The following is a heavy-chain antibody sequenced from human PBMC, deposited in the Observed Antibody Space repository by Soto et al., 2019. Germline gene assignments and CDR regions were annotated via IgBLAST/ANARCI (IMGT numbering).Heavy chain of an antibody. J-gene: IGHJ6*02. V-gene: IGHV3-23*01. Sequence: GASLRLSCAASGFTFSGYAMGWVRQAPGKGLEWVSAISGSGGSTYYADSVKGRCTISRDNSKNTLYLQMNSLRAEDTAVYYCATEKAPALPFYYYYGMELLGQGNTVNVSS. D-gene: IGHD6-13*01. CDR3: ATEKAPALPFYYYYGMEL. CDR2: ISGSGGST. CDR1: GFTFSGYA.